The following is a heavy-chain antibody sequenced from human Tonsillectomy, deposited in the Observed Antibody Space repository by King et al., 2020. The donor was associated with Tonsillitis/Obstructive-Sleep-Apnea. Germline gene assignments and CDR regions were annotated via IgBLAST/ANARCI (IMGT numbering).Heavy chain of an antibody. Sequence: FTLKESGPTLVKPTQTLPPTCTFSGFSLSTSGVGVGWIRQTPGKALELLSLIYLDDYKSHRPSLKNRLTLTKETSQNQVVLTMTNMDPVETATYYCAHRRQAFYDYHLTGTTYSDAFDIWGQGTMVTVSS. D-gene: IGHD1-20*01. J-gene: IGHJ3*02. CDR3: AHRRQAFYDYHLTGTTYSDAFDI. V-gene: IGHV2-5*02. CDR2: IYLDDYK. CDR1: GFSLSTSGVG.